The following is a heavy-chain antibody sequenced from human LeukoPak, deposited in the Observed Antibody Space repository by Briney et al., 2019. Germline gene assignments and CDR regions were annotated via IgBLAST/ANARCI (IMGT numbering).Heavy chain of an antibody. V-gene: IGHV1-2*02. J-gene: IGHJ6*03. CDR2: INPNSGGT. CDR3: ARGARRDGYNYLPDYYYYYYMDV. D-gene: IGHD5-24*01. CDR1: GYTFTSYG. Sequence: GASVKVSCKASGYTFTSYGISWVRQAPGQGLEWMGWINPNSGGTNYAQKFQGRVTMTRDTSISTAYMELSRLRSDDTAVYYCARGARRDGYNYLPDYYYYYYMDVWGKGTTVTVSS.